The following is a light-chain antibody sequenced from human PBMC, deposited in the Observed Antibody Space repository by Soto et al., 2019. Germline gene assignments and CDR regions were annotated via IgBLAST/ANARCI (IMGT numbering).Light chain of an antibody. J-gene: IGKJ5*01. CDR2: DVS. CDR3: QQFNTYPIT. CDR1: QDIRGA. V-gene: IGKV1-13*02. Sequence: AIQLTQSPSSLSASVGDRVTITCRASQDIRGALAWYQQKPGKPPKLLIFDVSSLQSGVPSGFSGSGSGTDFTLTISSLQPEDFATYYCQQFNTYPITFGQGTRLEIK.